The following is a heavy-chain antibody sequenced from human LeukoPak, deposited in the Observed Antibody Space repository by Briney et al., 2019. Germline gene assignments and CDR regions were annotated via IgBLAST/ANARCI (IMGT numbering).Heavy chain of an antibody. CDR3: AFGRFGEFLSY. Sequence: PSETLSLTCTVSGGSISSSSYYWGWIRQPPGKGLEWIGSIYYSGSTYYNPSLKSRVTISVDTSKNQFSLKLSSVTAADTAVYYCAFGRFGEFLSYWGQGTLVTVSS. V-gene: IGHV4-39*07. J-gene: IGHJ4*02. CDR2: IYYSGST. CDR1: GGSISSSSYY. D-gene: IGHD3-10*01.